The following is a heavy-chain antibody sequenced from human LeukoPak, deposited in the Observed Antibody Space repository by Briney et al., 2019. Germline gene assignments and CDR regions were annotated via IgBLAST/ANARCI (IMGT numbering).Heavy chain of an antibody. CDR1: GFTFSSYS. V-gene: IGHV3-48*01. Sequence: GGSLRLSCAASGFTFSSYSMNWVRQAPGAGLEWVSFISSSSSTIYYADSVKGRFTISRDNAKNSLYLQMNSLRAEDTAVYYCARDLGRYCSTTSCYGLDYWGQGTLVTVSS. J-gene: IGHJ4*02. D-gene: IGHD2-2*01. CDR3: ARDLGRYCSTTSCYGLDY. CDR2: ISSSSSTI.